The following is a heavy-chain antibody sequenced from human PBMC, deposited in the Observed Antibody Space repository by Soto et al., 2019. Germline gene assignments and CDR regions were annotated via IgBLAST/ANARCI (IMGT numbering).Heavy chain of an antibody. CDR1: GGTFSSYA. V-gene: IGHV1-69*06. CDR2: IIPIFGTA. D-gene: IGHD2-21*02. CDR3: ARHCGGDCYSYYYYYYYGMDV. Sequence: GASVKVSCKASGGTFSSYAISWVRQAPGQGLEWMGGIIPIFGTANYAQKFQGRVTITADKSTSTAYMELSSLRSEDTAVYYCARHCGGDCYSYYYYYYYGMDVWGQGITVTVSS. J-gene: IGHJ6*02.